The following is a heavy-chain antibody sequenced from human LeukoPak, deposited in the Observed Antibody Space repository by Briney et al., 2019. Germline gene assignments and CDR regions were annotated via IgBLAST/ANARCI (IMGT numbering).Heavy chain of an antibody. CDR1: GFTFSSYA. CDR2: ISYDGSNK. Sequence: GGSLRLSCAASGFTFSSYAMHWVRQAPGKGLEWVAVISYDGSNKYYADSVKGRFTISRDNSKNTLYLQMNSLRAEDTAVYYCARIVVVPAGLRTATDYWGQGTLVTVSS. V-gene: IGHV3-30*01. D-gene: IGHD2-2*01. CDR3: ARIVVVPAGLRTATDY. J-gene: IGHJ4*02.